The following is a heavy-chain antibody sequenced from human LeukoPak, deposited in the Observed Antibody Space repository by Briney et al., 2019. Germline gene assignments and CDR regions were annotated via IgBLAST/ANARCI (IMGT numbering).Heavy chain of an antibody. D-gene: IGHD1-20*01. CDR2: IIPIFGTA. V-gene: IGHV1-69*01. CDR1: GGTFSSYA. J-gene: IGHJ4*02. CDR3: ARVRSWGNWNDGGVDY. Sequence: GSSVKPCYTSSGGTFSSYAISRVRQAPGQGLEWMGGIIPIFGTANYAQKFQGRVTITADESTSTAYMELSSLRSEDTAVYYCARVRSWGNWNDGGVDYWGQGPVLRVSS.